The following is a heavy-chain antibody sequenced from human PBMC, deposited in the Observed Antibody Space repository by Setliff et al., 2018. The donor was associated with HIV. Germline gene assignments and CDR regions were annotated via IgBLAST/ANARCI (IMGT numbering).Heavy chain of an antibody. CDR3: ARAYNVYDYRFDSSGYDY. J-gene: IGHJ4*02. D-gene: IGHD3-22*01. Sequence: GGSLRLSCAASGFSFSSYWMSWVRQAPGKGLEWVANIKQDGSEKYYVDSVKGRFIASTDNAKNSLFLEMNSLKAEDTAVYYCARAYNVYDYRFDSSGYDYWGQGTLVTVSS. V-gene: IGHV3-7*03. CDR1: GFSFSSYW. CDR2: IKQDGSEK.